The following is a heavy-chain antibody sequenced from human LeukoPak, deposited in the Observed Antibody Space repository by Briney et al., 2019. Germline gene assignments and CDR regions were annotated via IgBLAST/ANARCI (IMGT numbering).Heavy chain of an antibody. J-gene: IGHJ4*02. CDR3: ARESSYSSSFMDY. Sequence: PGGSLRLSCAASGFTVSSNYMSWVRQAPGKGLEWVSVIYSGGSTYYADSVKGRFTISRDNSKNTLWLQMNSLRAEDTAAYYCARESSYSSSFMDYWGQGTLVTVS. V-gene: IGHV3-53*01. CDR1: GFTVSSNY. D-gene: IGHD6-6*01. CDR2: IYSGGST.